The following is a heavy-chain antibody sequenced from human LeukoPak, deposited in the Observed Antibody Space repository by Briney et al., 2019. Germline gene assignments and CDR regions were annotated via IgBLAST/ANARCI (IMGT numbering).Heavy chain of an antibody. V-gene: IGHV4-34*01. Sequence: PSETLSLTCAVYGGSFSGYYWSWIRQPPGKGLEWIGEINHSGSTNYNPSLKSRVTISVDTSKNQFSLKLSSVTAADTAVYYCARGLGPDYYYGMDVWGQGTTVTDSS. CDR1: GGSFSGYY. CDR3: ARGLGPDYYYGMDV. J-gene: IGHJ6*02. CDR2: INHSGST.